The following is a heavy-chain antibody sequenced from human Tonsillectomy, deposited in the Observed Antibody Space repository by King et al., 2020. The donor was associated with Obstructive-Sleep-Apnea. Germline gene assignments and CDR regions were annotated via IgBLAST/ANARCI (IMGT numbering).Heavy chain of an antibody. Sequence: QLVQSGGGVVQPGRSLRLSCAASGFTFSNYGMHWVRQAPVKGLEWVAFIRYDGSNKYYGDSVKGRFTISRDNSKNTQYLQMNSLRPEDTAVYYCARGSYSSGWEGDYWGQGTLVIVSS. CDR2: IRYDGSNK. D-gene: IGHD6-19*01. V-gene: IGHV3-30*02. J-gene: IGHJ4*02. CDR3: ARGSYSSGWEGDY. CDR1: GFTFSNYG.